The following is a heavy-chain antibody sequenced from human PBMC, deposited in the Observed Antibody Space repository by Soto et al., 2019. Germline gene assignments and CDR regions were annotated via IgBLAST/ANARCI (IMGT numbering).Heavy chain of an antibody. CDR1: GVGLSTYA. J-gene: IGHJ4*02. V-gene: IGHV3-23*01. CDR3: ALPSCGGDCYSPFDY. D-gene: IGHD2-21*02. CDR2: ISGNSGKT. Sequence: EVQLLESGGGFVQPGGSLRLSCTASGVGLSTYAISWVRQAPGKGLEWVSVISGNSGKTDYADSVKGRFSISRDKSENTVYLQMHRLRAEETAVYYCALPSCGGDCYSPFDYWCQGTLVTVSS.